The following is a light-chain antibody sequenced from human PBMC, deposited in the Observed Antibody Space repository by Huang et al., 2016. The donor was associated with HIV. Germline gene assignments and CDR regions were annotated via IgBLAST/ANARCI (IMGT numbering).Light chain of an antibody. CDR3: MQGTHWPPT. CDR2: KIS. J-gene: IGKJ1*01. CDR1: ESLVYTDGNTY. Sequence: DVELTQSPLSLPVTLGQPASISCRSSESLVYTDGNTYLNWFHQRPGQPPRRLIFKISERDSGVPARISGRGSGTLFTLEISSVEAGDVGLYFCMQGTHWPPTFGQGTKVEFK. V-gene: IGKV2-30*01.